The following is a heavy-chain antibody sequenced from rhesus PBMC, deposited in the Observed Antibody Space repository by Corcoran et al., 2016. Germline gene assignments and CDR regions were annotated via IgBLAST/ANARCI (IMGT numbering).Heavy chain of an antibody. Sequence: QVQLQESGPGLVKPSETLSLTCAVSGGSISDDYYWSWIRQPPGKGLEWIGYIYGSVGGTNSHPSLKNRVTISIDTSKNQFSLKRSSVTAADTAVYYWARDLYDGSSPYYFDYWGQGVLVTVSS. CDR3: ARDLYDGSSPYYFDY. CDR2: IYGSVGGT. V-gene: IGHV4-106*01. D-gene: IGHD4-29*01. CDR1: GGSISDDYY. J-gene: IGHJ4*01.